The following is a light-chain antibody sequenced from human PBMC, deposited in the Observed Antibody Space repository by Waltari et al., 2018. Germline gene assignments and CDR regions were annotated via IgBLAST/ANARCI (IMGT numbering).Light chain of an antibody. CDR1: GSHPGAGYD. Sequence: QSVLTQPPSVSGAPGQRVSIPCPGSGSHPGAGYDVHRYQQHPGKAPKLLIYGTSTRPPGVPDRFFGSQSGTSASLAITALQAEDEAEYYCQSYDTSLSVVFGGGTKLTVL. J-gene: IGLJ2*01. CDR3: QSYDTSLSVV. V-gene: IGLV1-40*01. CDR2: GTS.